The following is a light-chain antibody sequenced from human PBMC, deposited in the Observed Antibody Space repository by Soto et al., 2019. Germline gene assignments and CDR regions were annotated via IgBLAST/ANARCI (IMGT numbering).Light chain of an antibody. CDR3: SSYAGSNNLV. J-gene: IGLJ3*02. Sequence: QSVLTQPPSASGSPGQSVTISCTGTNSDVGGYNYVSWYQQHPGKAPKLMIYEVSKRPSGVPDRFSGSKSGNTASLTVSGLQAEDEAEYYCSSYAGSNNLVFGGGTQLTVL. CDR1: NSDVGGYNY. V-gene: IGLV2-8*01. CDR2: EVS.